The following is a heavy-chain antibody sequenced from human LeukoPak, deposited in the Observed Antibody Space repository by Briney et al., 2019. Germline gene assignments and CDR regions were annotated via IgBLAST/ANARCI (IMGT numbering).Heavy chain of an antibody. J-gene: IGHJ4*02. Sequence: PGGSLRLSCAASGFTFSNYLMNWIRQAPGKGLEWVSFISSTGGTIYYADAVKGRFTISRDNAKNSLYLQMNSLRAEDTAVYYCASTIVVVTRAFDYWGQGTLVAVSS. D-gene: IGHD3-22*01. CDR1: GFTFSNYL. CDR2: ISSTGGTI. CDR3: ASTIVVVTRAFDY. V-gene: IGHV3-48*04.